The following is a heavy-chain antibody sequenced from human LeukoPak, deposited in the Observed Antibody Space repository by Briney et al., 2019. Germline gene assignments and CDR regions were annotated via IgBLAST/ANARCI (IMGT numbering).Heavy chain of an antibody. CDR1: GDSISSYY. CDR2: IFYSGST. D-gene: IGHD3-22*01. Sequence: NTSETLSLTCTVSGDSISSYYWSWIRQPPGKGLEWIGYIFYSGSTNYNPSLKSRVTISVDMSKNQFSLKLSSVTAADTAVYYCTRGSIAYYYMDVWGKGTTVTISS. V-gene: IGHV4-59*01. CDR3: TRGSIAYYYMDV. J-gene: IGHJ6*03.